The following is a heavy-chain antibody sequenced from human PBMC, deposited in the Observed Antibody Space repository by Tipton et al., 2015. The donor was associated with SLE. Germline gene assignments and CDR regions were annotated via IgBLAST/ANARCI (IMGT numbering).Heavy chain of an antibody. Sequence: LSLTCAVYGGSLSGYYWSWIRQSPGKGLEWVSAISGGGGSTYYADFVKGRFSISIDKSKKTLFLQMNSLRVDDTATYYCAKFEKTTDFYLDSWGQGTLVSVSS. CDR3: AKFEKTTDFYLDS. D-gene: IGHD1/OR15-1a*01. CDR1: GGSLSGYY. V-gene: IGHV3-23*01. J-gene: IGHJ4*02. CDR2: ISGGGGST.